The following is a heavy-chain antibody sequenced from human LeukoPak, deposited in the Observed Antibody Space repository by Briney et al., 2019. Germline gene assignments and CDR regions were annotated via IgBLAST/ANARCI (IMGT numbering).Heavy chain of an antibody. CDR1: GDSISSYH. CDR3: ATYTRHCSGGTCYSIDY. CDR2: VYYSGST. J-gene: IGHJ4*02. Sequence: TSETLSLTCTASGDSISSYHWTWIRQPPGRGLEWIGYVYYSGSTNYNPSLKSRVTISLDTSNNQFSLRLTSVTAADTAIYYCATYTRHCSGGTCYSIDYWGQGTLVTVSS. V-gene: IGHV4-59*08. D-gene: IGHD2-15*01.